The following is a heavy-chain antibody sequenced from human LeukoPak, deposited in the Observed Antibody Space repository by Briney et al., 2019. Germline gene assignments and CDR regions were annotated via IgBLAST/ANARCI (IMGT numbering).Heavy chain of an antibody. V-gene: IGHV1-24*01. CDR2: FDPEDGET. CDR3: ATGLGVY. J-gene: IGHJ4*02. Sequence: ASVKVSCKASGYTFTSYYMHWVRQAPGKGLEWMGGFDPEDGETIYAQKFQGRVTMTEDTSTDTAYMELSSLRSEDTAVYYCATGLGVYWGQGTLVTVSS. CDR1: GYTFTSYY.